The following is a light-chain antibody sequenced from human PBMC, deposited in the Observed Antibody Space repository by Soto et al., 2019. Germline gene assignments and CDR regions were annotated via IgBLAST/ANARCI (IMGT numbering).Light chain of an antibody. Sequence: QSVLTQPPSASGTPGQIVAISCSGSSSNIGSNTVTWYQQLPGTAPKLLIYSTSQRSSGVPGRFSGSKSGASASLSISGLQSEDEADYYSAAWDDRLDVYVFGTGTKLTVL. CDR3: AAWDDRLDVYV. CDR1: SSNIGSNT. J-gene: IGLJ1*01. CDR2: STS. V-gene: IGLV1-44*01.